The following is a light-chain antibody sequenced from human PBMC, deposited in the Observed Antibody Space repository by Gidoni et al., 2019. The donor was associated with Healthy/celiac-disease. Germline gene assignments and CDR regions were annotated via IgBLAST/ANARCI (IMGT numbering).Light chain of an antibody. CDR1: QSISSY. Sequence: DPVSITCRASQSISSYLNWYQQKPGKAPKLLIYAASSLQSGVPSRFSGSGSGTDFTLTISSLQPEDFATYYCQQSYSTPRTFGGGTKVEIK. J-gene: IGKJ4*01. CDR2: AAS. CDR3: QQSYSTPRT. V-gene: IGKV1-39*01.